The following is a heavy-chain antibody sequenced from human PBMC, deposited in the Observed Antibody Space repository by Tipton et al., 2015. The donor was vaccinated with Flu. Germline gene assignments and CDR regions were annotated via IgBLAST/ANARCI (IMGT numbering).Heavy chain of an antibody. J-gene: IGHJ6*03. V-gene: IGHV4-4*07. Sequence: TLSLTCTVSGGSISSYYWSWIRQPAGKGLEWIGRIYTSGSTNYNPSLKSRVTMSVDTSKNQFSLKLSSVTAADTAVYYCARHGKNGDYYMDVWGKGTTVTVSS. D-gene: IGHD4-17*01. CDR2: IYTSGST. CDR1: GGSISSYY. CDR3: ARHGKNGDYYMDV.